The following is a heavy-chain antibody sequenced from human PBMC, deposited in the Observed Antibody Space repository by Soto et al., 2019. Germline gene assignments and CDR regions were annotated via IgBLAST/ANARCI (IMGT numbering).Heavy chain of an antibody. J-gene: IGHJ4*02. CDR3: AKRSVSGAYSPFDY. CDR2: VNDDGTDT. V-gene: IGHV3-23*01. Sequence: GGSLRLSCTAPGFTFRNYALSWVRQAAGKGLEWISAVNDDGTDTYHADSVKGRFTISRDNSKSTLYLQMNSLRAEDTAIYYCAKRSVSGAYSPFDYWGQGTLVTVSS. D-gene: IGHD1-26*01. CDR1: GFTFRNYA.